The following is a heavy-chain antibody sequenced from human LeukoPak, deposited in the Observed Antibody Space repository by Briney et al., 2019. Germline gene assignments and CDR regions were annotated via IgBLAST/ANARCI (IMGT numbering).Heavy chain of an antibody. V-gene: IGHV3-48*01. CDR2: ISSIGSTI. D-gene: IGHD3-16*01. Sequence: GGSLRLSCAASGFTFSTYTMNWVRQAPGKGLEWVSSISSIGSTIYYADSVKGRFTISRDNSKNTLYVQMNSLRVDDTAVYYCAKAPRFGDHAAEYFYYYMDVWGKGTTVTVSS. J-gene: IGHJ6*03. CDR1: GFTFSTYT. CDR3: AKAPRFGDHAAEYFYYYMDV.